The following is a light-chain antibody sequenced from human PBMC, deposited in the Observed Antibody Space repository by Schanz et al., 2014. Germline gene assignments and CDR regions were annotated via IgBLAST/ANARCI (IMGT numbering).Light chain of an antibody. Sequence: QSALTQPPSASGSPGQSVTISCTGTSSDFGAYNSVSWYQQHPGKAPKVIIYEVTKRPSGVPDRFSGSKSGNTASLTVSGLQAEDEADYYCSTYTSSSTVVVFGGGTKLTVL. CDR3: STYTSSSTVVV. CDR1: SSDFGAYNS. V-gene: IGLV2-8*01. CDR2: EVT. J-gene: IGLJ3*02.